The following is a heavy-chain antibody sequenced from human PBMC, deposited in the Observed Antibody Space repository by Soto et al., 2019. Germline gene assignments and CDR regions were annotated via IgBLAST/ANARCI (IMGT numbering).Heavy chain of an antibody. CDR2: IYYSGST. CDR3: AAAPDHYHYYGMDV. CDR1: GGSINSGGYY. Sequence: QVQLQESGPGLVKPSQTLSLTCTVSGGSINSGGYYWSWIRQHPGKGLEWIGYIYYSGSTYYTPSLKSRVTISLDTSKNQFSLKLTTVTAADTAVYYCAAAPDHYHYYGMDVWGQGTTVTVSS. J-gene: IGHJ6*02. V-gene: IGHV4-31*03.